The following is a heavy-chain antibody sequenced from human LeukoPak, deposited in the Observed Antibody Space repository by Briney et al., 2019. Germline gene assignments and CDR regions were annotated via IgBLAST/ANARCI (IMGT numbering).Heavy chain of an antibody. CDR2: IYYNGNT. CDR1: DGTINSYY. D-gene: IGHD1-26*01. J-gene: IGHJ6*02. Sequence: SETLSLTCSVSDGTINSYYWNWIRRPPGKGLEWIGYIYYNGNTNYSPSLKSRVTMSVDTSKNLFSLKVSSVTAADTAVYYCARGRSNYYGMDVWGQGTTVTVSS. CDR3: ARGRSNYYGMDV. V-gene: IGHV4-59*01.